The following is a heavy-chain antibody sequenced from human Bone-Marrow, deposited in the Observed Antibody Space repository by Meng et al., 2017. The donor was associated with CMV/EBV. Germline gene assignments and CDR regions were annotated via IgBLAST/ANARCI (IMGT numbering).Heavy chain of an antibody. Sequence: SVKVSCKASGYTFTSYAISWVRQAPGQGLEWMGGIIPIFGTANYAQKFQGRVTITTDESTSTAYMELSSLRSEDTAVYYCARDRNYYGSGSYLYFDYWGQGTLVTVSS. D-gene: IGHD3-10*01. CDR3: ARDRNYYGSGSYLYFDY. CDR1: GYTFTSYA. J-gene: IGHJ4*02. CDR2: IIPIFGTA. V-gene: IGHV1-69*05.